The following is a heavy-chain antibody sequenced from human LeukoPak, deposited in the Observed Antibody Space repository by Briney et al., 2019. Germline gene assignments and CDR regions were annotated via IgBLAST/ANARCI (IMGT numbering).Heavy chain of an antibody. J-gene: IGHJ6*03. Sequence: TGGSLGLSCEASGFPFSSIPLSWVRKAQGKGLEWVSAISGSGGSTYYADSVKGRFTISRDNAKNSLYLQMNSLRAEDTAVYYCARDQLTNYMDVWGKGTTVTVSS. D-gene: IGHD1-1*01. CDR3: ARDQLTNYMDV. CDR1: GFPFSSIP. CDR2: ISGSGGST. V-gene: IGHV3-23*01.